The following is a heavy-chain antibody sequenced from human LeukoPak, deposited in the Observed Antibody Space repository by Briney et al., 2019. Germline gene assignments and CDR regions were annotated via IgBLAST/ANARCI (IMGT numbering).Heavy chain of an antibody. J-gene: IGHJ4*02. CDR3: AKDQQWLVSYFDY. V-gene: IGHV3-30*18. CDR2: ISYDGSNK. D-gene: IGHD6-19*01. CDR1: GFTFSSYG. Sequence: PGGSLRLSCAASGFTFSSYGMHWVRQAPGKGLEWVAVISYDGSNKYYADSVKGRFTISRDNSKNTLYLQMNSLRAEDTAVYYCAKDQQWLVSYFDYWGQGTLVTVSS.